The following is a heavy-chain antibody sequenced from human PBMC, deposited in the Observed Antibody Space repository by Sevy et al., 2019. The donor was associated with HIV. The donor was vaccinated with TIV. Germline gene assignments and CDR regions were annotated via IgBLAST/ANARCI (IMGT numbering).Heavy chain of an antibody. CDR1: GSTVNPYA. CDR2: INSSGGST. V-gene: IGHV3-23*01. CDR3: VKERVGYISSWYYFDY. J-gene: IGHJ4*02. Sequence: GGSLRLSCIASGSTVNPYAMSWVRQAPGKGLEWVAVINSSGGSTVYADSVRGRFSISRDNPNVYLEMNSLRVEDTAIYYCVKERVGYISSWYYFDYWGQGTLVTVSS. D-gene: IGHD6-13*01.